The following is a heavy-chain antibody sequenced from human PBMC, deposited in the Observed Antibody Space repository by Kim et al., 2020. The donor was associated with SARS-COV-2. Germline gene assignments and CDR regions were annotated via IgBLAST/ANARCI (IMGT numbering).Heavy chain of an antibody. CDR2: IYYSGST. CDR3: AREEYSSSSPYFDY. D-gene: IGHD6-6*01. CDR1: GGSISSGDYY. Sequence: SETLSLTCTVSGGSISSGDYYWSWIRQPPGKGLEWIGYIYYSGSTYYNPSLKSRVTISVDTSKNQFSLKLSSVTAADTAVYYCAREEYSSSSPYFDYWGQGTLVTVSS. V-gene: IGHV4-30-4*01. J-gene: IGHJ4*02.